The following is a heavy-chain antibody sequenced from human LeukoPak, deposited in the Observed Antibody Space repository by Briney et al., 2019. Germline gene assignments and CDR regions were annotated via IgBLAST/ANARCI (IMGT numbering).Heavy chain of an antibody. CDR3: AKLSAAGSYYYGMDV. CDR2: ISGSGGST. D-gene: IGHD6-13*01. J-gene: IGHJ6*02. V-gene: IGHV3-23*01. Sequence: PGGSLRLSCAASGFTFSSYAMSWVRQAPGKGLEWVSAISGSGGSTYYADSVKGRFTISRDSSKNTLYLQMNSLRAEDTAVYYCAKLSAAGSYYYGMDVWGQGTTVTVSS. CDR1: GFTFSSYA.